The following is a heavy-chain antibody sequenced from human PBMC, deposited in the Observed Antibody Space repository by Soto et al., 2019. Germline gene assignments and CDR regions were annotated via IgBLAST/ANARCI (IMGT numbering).Heavy chain of an antibody. CDR3: ARGRDMYGSSRDAIDI. J-gene: IGHJ3*02. Sequence: QVQLQQWGAGLLKPSETLSLTCAVYGGSFSGYYWSWIRQPPGKGLQRIGEINHSGSTNYNPSLKSRVTISVDTSKNQFSLKLSSVTAADTAVYYCARGRDMYGSSRDAIDIWGQGTMVTVSS. D-gene: IGHD6-13*01. CDR1: GGSFSGYY. V-gene: IGHV4-34*01. CDR2: INHSGST.